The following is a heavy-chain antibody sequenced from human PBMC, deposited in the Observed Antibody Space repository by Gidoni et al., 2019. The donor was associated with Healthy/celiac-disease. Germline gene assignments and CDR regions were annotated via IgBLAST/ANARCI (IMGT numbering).Heavy chain of an antibody. CDR2: ISSSGSTI. V-gene: IGHV3-48*03. D-gene: IGHD3-3*01. Sequence: VRQAPGKGLEWVSYISSSGSTIYYADSVKGRFTISRDNAKNSLYLQMNSLRAEDTAVYYCARDEVQAIYDFWSGYYYGYYYYGMDVWGQGTTVTVSS. CDR3: ARDEVQAIYDFWSGYYYGYYYYGMDV. J-gene: IGHJ6*02.